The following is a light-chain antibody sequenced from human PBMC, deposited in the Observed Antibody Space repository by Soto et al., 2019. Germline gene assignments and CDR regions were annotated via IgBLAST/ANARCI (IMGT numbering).Light chain of an antibody. CDR2: GAS. CDR1: QSVSSRF. V-gene: IGKV3-20*01. J-gene: IGKJ3*01. Sequence: EIVLTQSPGTLSLSPGERATFSCRASQSVSSRFLAWYQQKPGQAPRLLIYGASSRATGIPDRFSGSGSGTDFTPTISRLEPEDFAVYYCHYYDDSPPFPFGPGTKVDI. CDR3: HYYDDSPPFP.